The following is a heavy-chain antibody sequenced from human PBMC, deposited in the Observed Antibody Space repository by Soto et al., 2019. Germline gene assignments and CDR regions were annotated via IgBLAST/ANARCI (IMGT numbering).Heavy chain of an antibody. CDR3: ARVGGDDFGDSGGFDY. V-gene: IGHV4-59*07. CDR2: IYYSGRT. J-gene: IGHJ4*02. Sequence: KPSDTLSLTCTVSGGSIRDYVWTWIRQPPGKGLEWIGYIYYSGRTNYNPSLKSRVSISVDTSKNHFSLQLRSVTAADTAVYYCARVGGDDFGDSGGFDYWGQGTLVTVSS. CDR1: GGSIRDYV. D-gene: IGHD4-17*01.